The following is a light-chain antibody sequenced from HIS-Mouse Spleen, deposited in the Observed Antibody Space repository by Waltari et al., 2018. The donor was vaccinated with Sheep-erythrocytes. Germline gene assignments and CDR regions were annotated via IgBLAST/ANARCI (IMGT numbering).Light chain of an antibody. Sequence: ELVLTQSPGTLSLSPGERATLSCRASQSVSSSYLAWYQQKPGQAPRLLIYGASSRATGIPDRFSGSGSGTDFTLTISSLQPDDFATYYCQQYNSYPLTFGGGTKVEIK. J-gene: IGKJ4*01. V-gene: IGKV3-20*01. CDR1: QSVSSSY. CDR2: GAS. CDR3: QQYNSYPLT.